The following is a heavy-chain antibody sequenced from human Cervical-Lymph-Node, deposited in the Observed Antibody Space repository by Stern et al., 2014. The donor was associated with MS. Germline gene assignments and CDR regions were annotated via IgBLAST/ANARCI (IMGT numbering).Heavy chain of an antibody. CDR2: IFSTGET. D-gene: IGHD2-15*01. CDR1: GFSLSNAAMG. J-gene: IGHJ4*02. V-gene: IGHV2-26*01. Sequence: ESGPVLVKPTETLTLTCSVSGFSLSNAAMGVSWIRQPPGKALECLAHIFSTGETAYSTSLTSSLTITKTTSRSQVVLTMTNMDPVDAATYYCARMREYCSGGICFAGYYDSWGQGTLVTVSS. CDR3: ARMREYCSGGICFAGYYDS.